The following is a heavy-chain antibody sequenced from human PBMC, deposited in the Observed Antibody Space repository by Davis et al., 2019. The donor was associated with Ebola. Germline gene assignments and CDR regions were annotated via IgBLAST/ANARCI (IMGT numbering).Heavy chain of an antibody. CDR1: GYTFTSYD. V-gene: IGHV1-8*01. Sequence: AASVPVSCKASGYTFTSYDINWVRQATGQGLEGMGWMNPNSGNTGYAQKFQGRVTMTRNTSISTAYMELGSLRSEDTAVYYCARGDIVTDQVEYIDNWGQGTLVTVSS. CDR2: MNPNSGNT. CDR3: ARGDIVTDQVEYIDN. D-gene: IGHD5-12*01. J-gene: IGHJ4*02.